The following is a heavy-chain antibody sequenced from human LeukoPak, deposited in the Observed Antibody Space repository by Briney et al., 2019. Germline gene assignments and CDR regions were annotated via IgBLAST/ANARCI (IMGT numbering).Heavy chain of an antibody. CDR3: ARDVAAEDNAFDI. V-gene: IGHV3-23*01. J-gene: IGHJ3*02. Sequence: GGSLRLSCAASGFTFSSYAVYWVRQAPGKGLEWVSSNSGGSTYYADSVKGRFTISRDNSKNTLDLQMNSLRDEDTAVYYCARDVAAEDNAFDIWGQGTMVTVSS. D-gene: IGHD2-15*01. CDR2: NSGGST. CDR1: GFTFSSYA.